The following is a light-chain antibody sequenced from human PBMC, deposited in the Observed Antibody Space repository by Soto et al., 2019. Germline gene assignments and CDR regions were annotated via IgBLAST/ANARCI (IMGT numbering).Light chain of an antibody. Sequence: EIVLTKSPGTLSLSPGERATLSCRASQSVSSSYLAWYQQKPGQAPRLLIYDASTRATGIPARFSGGGSGTDFTLTISRLEPEDFAVYYCQQYGSSGTFGQGTKVDIK. J-gene: IGKJ1*01. CDR1: QSVSSSY. CDR3: QQYGSSGT. V-gene: IGKV3-20*01. CDR2: DAS.